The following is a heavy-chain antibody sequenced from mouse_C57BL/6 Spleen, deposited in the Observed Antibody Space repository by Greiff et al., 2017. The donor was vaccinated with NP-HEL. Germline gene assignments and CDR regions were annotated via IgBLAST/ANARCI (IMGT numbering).Heavy chain of an antibody. CDR3: ARGTTARYFDV. V-gene: IGHV5-17*01. Sequence: EVKLMESGGGLVKPGGSLKLSCAASGFTFSDYGMHWVRQAPEKGLEWVAYISSGSSTIYYADTVKGRFTISRDNAKNTLFLQMTSLRSEDTAMYYCARGTTARYFDVWGTGTTVTVSS. CDR2: ISSGSSTI. CDR1: GFTFSDYG. D-gene: IGHD1-2*01. J-gene: IGHJ1*03.